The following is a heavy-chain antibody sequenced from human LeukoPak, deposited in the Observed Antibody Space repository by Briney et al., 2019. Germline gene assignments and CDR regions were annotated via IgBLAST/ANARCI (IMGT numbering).Heavy chain of an antibody. CDR2: ITNDGSST. J-gene: IGHJ4*02. CDR3: ASIQYSSGWYDFDY. D-gene: IGHD6-19*01. CDR1: GLTFSSHW. V-gene: IGHV3-74*01. Sequence: PGGSLRLSCAASGLTFSSHWMHWVRQAPGKGLVWVSRITNDGSSTSYADSVKGRFTISRDNAKNTLYLQMNSLRAEDTAVYYCASIQYSSGWYDFDYWGQGTLVTVSS.